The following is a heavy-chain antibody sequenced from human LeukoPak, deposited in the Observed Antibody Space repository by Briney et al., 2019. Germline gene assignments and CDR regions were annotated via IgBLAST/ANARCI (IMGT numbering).Heavy chain of an antibody. CDR3: VLYNWFDP. Sequence: GGSLRLSCAASGFTFSSYEVNWVRQAPGKGLEWVSYISSSGSTIYYADSVKGRFTISRDNAKNSLYLQMNSPRAEDTAIYYCVLYNWFDPWGQGTLVTVSS. V-gene: IGHV3-48*03. CDR1: GFTFSSYE. CDR2: ISSSGSTI. J-gene: IGHJ5*02.